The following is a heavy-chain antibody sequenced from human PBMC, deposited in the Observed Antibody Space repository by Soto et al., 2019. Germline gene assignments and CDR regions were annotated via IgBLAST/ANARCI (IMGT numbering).Heavy chain of an antibody. CDR3: ARANARFDYYYYGMDV. J-gene: IGHJ6*02. D-gene: IGHD3-16*01. Sequence: SETLSLTCAVYGGSFRGYYWSCICQPPGKGLEWIGEINHSGSTNYNPSLKSRVTISVDTSKNQFSLKLSSVTAADTAVYYCARANARFDYYYYGMDVWGQGTTVT. CDR2: INHSGST. CDR1: GGSFRGYY. V-gene: IGHV4-34*01.